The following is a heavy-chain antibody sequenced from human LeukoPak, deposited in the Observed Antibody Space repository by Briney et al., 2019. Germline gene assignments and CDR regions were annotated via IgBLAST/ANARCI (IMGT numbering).Heavy chain of an antibody. CDR1: GGSISSYY. J-gene: IGHJ4*02. CDR3: ARDSDGLAAAGMGFDY. CDR2: IYYSEST. D-gene: IGHD6-13*01. V-gene: IGHV4-59*01. Sequence: SETLSLTCTVSGGSISSYYWSWIRQPPGKGLEWIGYIYYSESTNYNPSLKSRVTISVDTSKNQFSLKLSSVTAADTAVYYCARDSDGLAAAGMGFDYWGQGTLVTVSS.